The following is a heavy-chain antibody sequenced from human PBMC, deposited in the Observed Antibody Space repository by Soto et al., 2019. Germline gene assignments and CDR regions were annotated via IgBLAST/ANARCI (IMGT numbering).Heavy chain of an antibody. CDR3: AKGSYGSGSYYGNDY. D-gene: IGHD3-10*01. CDR1: GFTFSSYA. CDR2: ISGSGGST. V-gene: IGHV3-23*01. Sequence: GGSLRLSCAASGFTFSSYAMSWVRQAPGKGLEWVSAISGSGGSTYYADSVKGRFTISRDNSKNTLYLQMNSLRAEDTAVYYCAKGSYGSGSYYGNDYWGQGTLVTVSS. J-gene: IGHJ4*02.